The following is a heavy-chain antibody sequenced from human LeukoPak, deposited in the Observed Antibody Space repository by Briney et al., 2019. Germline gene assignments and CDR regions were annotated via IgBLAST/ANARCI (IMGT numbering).Heavy chain of an antibody. CDR2: IYYSGST. Sequence: SETLSLTCTVSGGSISSYYWSWIRQPPGKGLEWIGYIYYSGSTNYNPSLKSRVTISLDTSKKQFSLNLRSVTAADTAVYYCARDSSSGWSGWFDPWGQGTLVTVSS. CDR3: ARDSSSGWSGWFDP. CDR1: GGSISSYY. J-gene: IGHJ5*02. V-gene: IGHV4-59*01. D-gene: IGHD6-19*01.